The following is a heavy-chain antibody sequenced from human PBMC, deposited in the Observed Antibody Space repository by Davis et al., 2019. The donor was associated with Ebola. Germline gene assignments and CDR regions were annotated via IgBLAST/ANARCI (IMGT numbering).Heavy chain of an antibody. CDR2: ISGSGGST. J-gene: IGHJ4*02. V-gene: IGHV3-23*01. CDR1: GGSFSGYY. CDR3: AKGGKDIVVVVAATGVDY. D-gene: IGHD2-15*01. Sequence: ETLSLTCAVYGGSFSGYYWSWLRQAPGKGLEWVSAISGSGGSTYYADSVKGRFTISRDNSKNTLYLQMNSLRAEDTAVYYCAKGGKDIVVVVAATGVDYWGQGTLVTVSS.